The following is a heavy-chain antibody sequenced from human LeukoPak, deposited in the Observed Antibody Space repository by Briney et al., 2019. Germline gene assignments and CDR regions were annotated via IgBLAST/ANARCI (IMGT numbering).Heavy chain of an antibody. V-gene: IGHV3-23*01. Sequence: GGSLRLSCAASGFTFSSYAMSWVRQAPGKGLEWVSAISGSGGSTYYADSLKGRFTISRDNSKNTLYLQMNSLRAEDTAVYYGARGTGNYYGYWGQGTLVTVSS. CDR1: GFTFSSYA. D-gene: IGHD3/OR15-3a*01. CDR2: ISGSGGST. J-gene: IGHJ4*02. CDR3: ARGTGNYYGY.